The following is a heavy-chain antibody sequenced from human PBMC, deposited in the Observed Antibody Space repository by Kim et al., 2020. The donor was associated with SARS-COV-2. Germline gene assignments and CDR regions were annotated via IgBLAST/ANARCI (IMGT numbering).Heavy chain of an antibody. CDR2: IKSKTDGGTT. V-gene: IGHV3-15*01. CDR1: GFTFSNAW. Sequence: GGSLRLSCAASGFTFSNAWMSWVRQAPGKGLEWVGRIKSKTDGGTTDYAAPVKGRFTISRDDSKNTLYLQMNSLKTEDTAVYYCTTTPPRGLYYYYGMDVWGQGTTVTVSS. J-gene: IGHJ6*02. D-gene: IGHD3-10*01. CDR3: TTTPPRGLYYYYGMDV.